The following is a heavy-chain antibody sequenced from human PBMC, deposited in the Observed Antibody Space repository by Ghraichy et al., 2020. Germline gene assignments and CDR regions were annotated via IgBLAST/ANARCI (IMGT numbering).Heavy chain of an antibody. J-gene: IGHJ4*02. CDR2: IYYSGTT. CDR3: ARHKSPGFDY. V-gene: IGHV4-59*08. Sequence: SETLSLTCTVSGGSISNYYWSWVPQPPGKGLEWIGYIYYSGTTNYNPSLKSRVTISVDTSRNQFSLNLRSLTAADTAVYYCARHKSPGFDYWGRGTRVTVSS. CDR1: GGSISNYY.